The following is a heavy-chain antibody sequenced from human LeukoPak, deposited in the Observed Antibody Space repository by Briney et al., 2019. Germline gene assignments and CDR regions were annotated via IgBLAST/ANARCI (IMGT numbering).Heavy chain of an antibody. V-gene: IGHV3-11*06. CDR1: GFIFSDYY. D-gene: IGHD2-15*01. Sequence: GGSLRLSCAASGFIFSDYYMTWIRQAPGKGLEWVSYISSGSSYTNYADSVKGRFTISRDNAKNSLYLQMNSLRAEDTAVYYCARAGCSGDSCYYYYGMDVWGQGTTVTVSS. CDR2: ISSGSSYT. CDR3: ARAGCSGDSCYYYYGMDV. J-gene: IGHJ6*02.